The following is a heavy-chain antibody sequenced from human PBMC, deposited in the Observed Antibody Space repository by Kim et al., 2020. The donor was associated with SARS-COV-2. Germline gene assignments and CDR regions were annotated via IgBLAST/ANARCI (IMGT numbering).Heavy chain of an antibody. D-gene: IGHD3-16*02. CDR2: ISTSSINI. V-gene: IGHV3-48*01. J-gene: IGHJ2*01. Sequence: GGSLRLSCVASGFTFSNYGMHWVRQAPGKGLEWVSYISTSSINIYYTDSVKGRFTISRDNAQNSLYLQVNSLKAEDTAVYYCARDYYSYTCWRLDYW. CDR1: GFTFSNYG. CDR3: ARDYYSYTCWRLDYW.